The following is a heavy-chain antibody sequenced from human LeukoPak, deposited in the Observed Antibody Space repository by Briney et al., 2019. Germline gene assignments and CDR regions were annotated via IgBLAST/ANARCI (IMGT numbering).Heavy chain of an antibody. CDR1: GFTLSSYS. CDR3: ARGGDGYNSDLDY. D-gene: IGHD5-24*01. Sequence: GGSLRLSCAASGFTLSSYSMNWVRQAPGKGLEWVSSISSSSSYIYYADSVKGRFTISRDNAKNSLYLQMNSLRAEDTAMYYCARGGDGYNSDLDYWGQGTLVTVSS. V-gene: IGHV3-21*01. J-gene: IGHJ4*02. CDR2: ISSSSSYI.